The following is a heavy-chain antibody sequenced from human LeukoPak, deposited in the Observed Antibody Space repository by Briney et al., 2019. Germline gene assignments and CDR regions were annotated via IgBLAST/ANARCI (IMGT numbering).Heavy chain of an antibody. CDR3: VVVVPAAIPLGTFDY. V-gene: IGHV3-23*01. D-gene: IGHD2-2*02. CDR2: ISGSGGST. J-gene: IGHJ4*02. Sequence: GGSLRLSCAASGFTFSSYAMSWVRQAPGKGLEWVSAISGSGGSTYYADSVKGRFTISRDNSKNTLYLQMNSLRAEDTAVYYCVVVVPAAIPLGTFDYWGQGTLVTVSS. CDR1: GFTFSSYA.